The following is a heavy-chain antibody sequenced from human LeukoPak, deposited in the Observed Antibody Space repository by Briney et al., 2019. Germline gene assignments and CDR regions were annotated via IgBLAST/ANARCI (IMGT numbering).Heavy chain of an antibody. CDR1: GYRFTNYW. D-gene: IGHD1-1*01. CDR2: IYPGDSDT. J-gene: IGHJ3*02. CDR3: VRQDSGMTYGGYNI. V-gene: IGHV5-51*01. Sequence: GESLKISCKGSGYRFTNYWIGWVRQMPGKGLEWMGVIYPGDSDTRHIPSFQGQVTISVDKYINTVYLYWSSLKASDSAMYYCVRQDSGMTYGGYNIWGQGTTVTVSS.